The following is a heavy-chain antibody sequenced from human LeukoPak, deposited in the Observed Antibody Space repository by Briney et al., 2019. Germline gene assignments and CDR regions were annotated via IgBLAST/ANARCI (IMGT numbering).Heavy chain of an antibody. Sequence: GASVKVSCKASGFTFTGYYTHWVRQAPGQGPEWMGWINPNNGDTKYAEKFEGRVTMSSDTSISTAFLELSSLRSEDTAVYYCARPVLRYYDWQYSFDYWGQGTLVTVSS. CDR3: ARPVLRYYDWQYSFDY. CDR2: INPNNGDT. CDR1: GFTFTGYY. V-gene: IGHV1-2*02. D-gene: IGHD3-9*01. J-gene: IGHJ4*02.